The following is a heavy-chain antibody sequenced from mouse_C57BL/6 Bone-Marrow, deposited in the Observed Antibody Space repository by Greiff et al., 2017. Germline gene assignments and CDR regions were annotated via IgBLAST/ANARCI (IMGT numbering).Heavy chain of an antibody. V-gene: IGHV14-2*01. J-gene: IGHJ2*01. Sequence: LQQSGAELVKPGASVKLSCTASGFNIKDYYIHWVKQRTEQGLEWIGRIDPEDGETKYAPKFQDKATITADTSSNTAYLQLSSLTSEDTAVYYCTRSLIYYGTNYWGQGTTPTVSS. CDR3: TRSLIYYGTNY. CDR1: GFNIKDYY. D-gene: IGHD1-1*01. CDR2: IDPEDGET.